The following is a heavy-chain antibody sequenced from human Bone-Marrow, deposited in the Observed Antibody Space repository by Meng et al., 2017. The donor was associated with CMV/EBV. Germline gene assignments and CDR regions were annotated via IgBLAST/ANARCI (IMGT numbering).Heavy chain of an antibody. J-gene: IGHJ4*02. D-gene: IGHD3-22*01. CDR2: IIPIFGTA. CDR1: GGTFSSYA. V-gene: IGHV1-69*12. Sequence: QGELVQSGAEVKRPGSSVKVSCKASGGTFSSYAISWVRQAPGQGLEWMGGIIPIFGTANYAQKFQGRVTITADESTSTAYMELSSLRSEDTAVYYCARDSRDSSGYWVWDYWGQGTLVTVSS. CDR3: ARDSRDSSGYWVWDY.